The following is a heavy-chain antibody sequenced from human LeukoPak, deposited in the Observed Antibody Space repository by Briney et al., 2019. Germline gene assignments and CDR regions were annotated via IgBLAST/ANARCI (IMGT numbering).Heavy chain of an antibody. CDR2: INPKSGDT. J-gene: IGHJ5*02. CDR1: GYSFTGYY. Sequence: ASVKVSCKASGYSFTGYYLHWVRQAPGQVLEWMGWINPKSGDTNYAEKFQDRVTLTRDTSISTAYMELTNLRSDDTAVYYCARPNDDYYNWFDPWGQGTLVTVSS. CDR3: ARPNDDYYNWFDP. V-gene: IGHV1-2*02. D-gene: IGHD4-11*01.